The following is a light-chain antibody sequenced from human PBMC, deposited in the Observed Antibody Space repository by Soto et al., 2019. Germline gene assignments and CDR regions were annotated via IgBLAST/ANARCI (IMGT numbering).Light chain of an antibody. V-gene: IGKV1-33*01. CDR1: QNINNY. J-gene: IGKJ5*01. CDR2: DAS. Sequence: DIQMTQSPSSLSASVGDSVTITCQASQNINNYLNWYQHKPGRXPXXLIYDASNLEAGVPSRFIVSGSGTDFPSTISRMQPEDTATDDCQQYENLPTFGQGTRLENK. CDR3: QQYENLPT.